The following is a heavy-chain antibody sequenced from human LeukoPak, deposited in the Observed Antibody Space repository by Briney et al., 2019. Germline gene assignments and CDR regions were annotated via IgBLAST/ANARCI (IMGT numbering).Heavy chain of an antibody. D-gene: IGHD6-19*01. J-gene: IGHJ4*02. CDR2: IYPGDSDT. Sequence: GESLKISCKGSGYTFTSYWIAWVRQMPEKGLEWMGVIYPGDSDTRYSPSFQGQVTISADKPISTAYLQWSSLKTSDTAMYYCARPGGNGWMYYFDYWGQGTQVTVSS. CDR1: GYTFTSYW. V-gene: IGHV5-51*01. CDR3: ARPGGNGWMYYFDY.